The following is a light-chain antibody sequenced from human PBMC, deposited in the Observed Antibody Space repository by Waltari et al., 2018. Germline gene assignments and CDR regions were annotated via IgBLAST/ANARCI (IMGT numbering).Light chain of an antibody. J-gene: IGKJ1*01. Sequence: DIQMTQSPSAMSASVGDRVTITCRASQAIRNYLTWFQQKPGKVPKRLIFGASNLESGVPSRFSGSGSETEFTLTISSLQPEDCATYYCLQHNTYPWSFGQGTKVEIK. V-gene: IGKV1-17*03. CDR2: GAS. CDR1: QAIRNY. CDR3: LQHNTYPWS.